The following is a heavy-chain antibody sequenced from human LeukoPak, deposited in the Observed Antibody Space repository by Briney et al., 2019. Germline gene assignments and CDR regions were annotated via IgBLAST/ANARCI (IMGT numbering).Heavy chain of an antibody. V-gene: IGHV1-46*01. CDR3: ATEAPRSYYFDY. CDR1: EDAFTYYH. J-gene: IGHJ4*02. CDR2: VYATGGTT. Sequence: ASVKVSCKASEDAFTYYHIHWVQQTPGQGVEWMGAVYATGGTTINTQNFQGRVTMTRDTSTGTVYMELSSLRFEDTAMYYCATEAPRSYYFDYWGQGILVTVSS.